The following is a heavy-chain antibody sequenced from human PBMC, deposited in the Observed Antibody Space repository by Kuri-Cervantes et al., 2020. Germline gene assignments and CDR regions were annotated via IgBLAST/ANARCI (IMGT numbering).Heavy chain of an antibody. CDR3: ARLEKQWLPGL. V-gene: IGHV1-18*04. Sequence: ASVKVSCKASGYTFTGYYMHWVRQAPGQGLEWMGWISAYNGNTNYAQKLQGRVTMTTDTSTSTAYMDLRSLRSDDTAVYYCARLEKQWLPGLWGQGTLVTVSS. CDR2: ISAYNGNT. J-gene: IGHJ4*02. D-gene: IGHD6-19*01. CDR1: GYTFTGYY.